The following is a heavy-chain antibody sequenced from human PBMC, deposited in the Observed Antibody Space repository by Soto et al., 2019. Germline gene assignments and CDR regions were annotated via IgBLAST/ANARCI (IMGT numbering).Heavy chain of an antibody. CDR2: INHSGST. D-gene: IGHD6-6*01. CDR1: GGSFSGYY. CDR3: ARPDRYSSSSCYFDY. Sequence: SETLSLTCAVYGGSFSGYYWSWIRQPPGKGLEWIGEINHSGSTNYNPSLKSRVTISVDTSKNQFSLKLSSVTAADTAVYYCARPDRYSSSSCYFDYWGQGTLVTVSS. J-gene: IGHJ4*02. V-gene: IGHV4-34*01.